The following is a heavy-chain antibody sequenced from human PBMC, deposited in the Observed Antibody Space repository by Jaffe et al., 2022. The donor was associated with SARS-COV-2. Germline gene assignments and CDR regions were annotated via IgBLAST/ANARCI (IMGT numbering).Heavy chain of an antibody. D-gene: IGHD4-17*01. CDR2: IYHSGST. CDR3: ARRLTTGYYFDC. V-gene: IGHV4-38-2*02. CDR1: GYSINSGYF. Sequence: QVQLQESGPGLVKPSETLSLTCSVSGYSINSGYFWGWIRQSPGKGLEWIGNIYHSGSTYYNPSLKSRVTISVDTSKNQYSLKLSSVTAADTAVYFCARRLTTGYYFDCWGQGTLVIVSS. J-gene: IGHJ4*02.